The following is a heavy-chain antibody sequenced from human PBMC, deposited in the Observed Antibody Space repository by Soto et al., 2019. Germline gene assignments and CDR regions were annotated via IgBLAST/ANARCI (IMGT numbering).Heavy chain of an antibody. D-gene: IGHD2-21*02. CDR1: GGSISSGDYY. V-gene: IGHV4-30-4*01. J-gene: IGHJ4*02. Sequence: QVQLQESGPGLVKPSQTLSLTCTVSGGSISSGDYYWSWIRQPPGKGLEWSGYIYYSGSTYYNPSLKSRVTISVDTSKNQFSLKLSSVTAADTAVYYCASQIAYCGGDCLYYFDYWGQGTLVTVSS. CDR2: IYYSGST. CDR3: ASQIAYCGGDCLYYFDY.